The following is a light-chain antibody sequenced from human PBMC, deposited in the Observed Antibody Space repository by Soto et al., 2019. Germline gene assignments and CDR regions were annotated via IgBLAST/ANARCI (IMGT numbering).Light chain of an antibody. V-gene: IGKV1-39*01. CDR1: QSISTY. Sequence: VQMTQSPSSLSASVGDRVTITCRASQSISTYLNWYQQKPGKAPSLLIFAASTLQSGVPSRFSGSGSGTDFTLGISSLQADDFATYYCQQTDSSPFTFGGGTKVDIK. J-gene: IGKJ4*01. CDR3: QQTDSSPFT. CDR2: AAS.